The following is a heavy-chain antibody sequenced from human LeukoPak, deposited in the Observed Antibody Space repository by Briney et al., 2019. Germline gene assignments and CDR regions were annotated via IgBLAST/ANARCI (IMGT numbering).Heavy chain of an antibody. CDR3: ARGEIVGATSRFDY. D-gene: IGHD1-26*01. J-gene: IGHJ4*02. V-gene: IGHV1-2*02. CDR1: GYTFTGYY. Sequence: ASVKVSCKASGYTFTGYYMHWVRQAPGQGLEWMGWINPNSGGTNYAQKFQGRVTMTRDTSISTAYMELSRLRSDDTAVYYCARGEIVGATSRFDYWGQGTLVTVSS. CDR2: INPNSGGT.